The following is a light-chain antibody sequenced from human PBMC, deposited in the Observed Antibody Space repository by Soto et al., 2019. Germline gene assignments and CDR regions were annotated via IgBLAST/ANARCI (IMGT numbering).Light chain of an antibody. CDR1: QSVSSSY. CDR2: GAS. Sequence: EIVLTQSPGTLSLSPGERATLSCRASQSVSSSYLAWYQQKPDQAPRLLIYGASSRATGIPDRFSGSGSGTDFILTISRLVPEDFAVYYSQQYGSSPLFGPGTKVDIK. CDR3: QQYGSSPL. V-gene: IGKV3-20*01. J-gene: IGKJ3*01.